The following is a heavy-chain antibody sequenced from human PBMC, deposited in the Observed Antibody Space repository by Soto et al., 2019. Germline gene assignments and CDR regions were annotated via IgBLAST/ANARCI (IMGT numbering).Heavy chain of an antibody. CDR3: AIYADTTSTWFDT. CDR1: GYSFTSYW. J-gene: IGHJ5*02. CDR2: IDPSDSYT. D-gene: IGHD5-18*01. Sequence: PGESLKISCKGSGYSFTSYWISWVRQMPGKGLEWMGRIDPSDSYTNYSPSFQGHVTISADKSISTAYLQWSSLKASDTAMYYCAIYADTTSTWFDTWGQGDVLTVSS. V-gene: IGHV5-10-1*01.